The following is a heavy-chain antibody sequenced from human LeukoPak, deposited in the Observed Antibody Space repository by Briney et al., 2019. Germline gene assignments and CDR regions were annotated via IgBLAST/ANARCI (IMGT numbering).Heavy chain of an antibody. CDR3: ASDPRHCSSTSCYSF. V-gene: IGHV4-59*01. CDR1: GGSISSYY. J-gene: IGHJ4*02. Sequence: PSETLSLTCAVSGGSISSYYWSWIRQPPGKGLEWIGYIYYSGSTNYNPSLKSRVTISVDTSKNQFSLKLSSVTAADTAVYYCASDPRHCSSTSCYSFWGQGTLVTVSS. D-gene: IGHD2-2*01. CDR2: IYYSGST.